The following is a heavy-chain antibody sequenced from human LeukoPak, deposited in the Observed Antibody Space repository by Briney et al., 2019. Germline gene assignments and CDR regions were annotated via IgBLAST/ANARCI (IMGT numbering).Heavy chain of an antibody. Sequence: SETLSLTCAVYGVSFSGYYWSWVRQPPGKGLEWIGEINHSGRTNYNPSLKSRVIISVDTSKHQFSLKLSSVTAAATALYYCARGDYYGSGLYYYYYMDVWGKGTTVTVSS. CDR3: ARGDYYGSGLYYYYYMDV. CDR2: INHSGRT. J-gene: IGHJ6*03. CDR1: GVSFSGYY. V-gene: IGHV4-34*01. D-gene: IGHD3-10*01.